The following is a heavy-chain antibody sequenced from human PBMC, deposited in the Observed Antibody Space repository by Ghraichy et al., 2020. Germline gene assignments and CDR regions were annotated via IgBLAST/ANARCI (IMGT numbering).Heavy chain of an antibody. D-gene: IGHD1-7*01. CDR1: GFTFSSYS. Sequence: GGSLRLSCAASGFTFSSYSMNWVRQAPGKGLEWVSYISSSSITIYYADSVKGRFTISRDNSKNSLYLQMNSLRDEDTAVYYCARDIGWNYVSQYYYYGMGACGPGTTVIVPS. V-gene: IGHV3-48*02. J-gene: IGHJ6*02. CDR3: ARDIGWNYVSQYYYYGMGA. CDR2: ISSSSITI.